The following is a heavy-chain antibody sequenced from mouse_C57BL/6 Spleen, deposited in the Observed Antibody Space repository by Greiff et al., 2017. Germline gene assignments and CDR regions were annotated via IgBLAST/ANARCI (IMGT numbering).Heavy chain of an antibody. Sequence: VQLQQSGAELVRPGASVKLSCKASGYTFTDYYINWVKQRPGQGLEWIARIYPGSGNTYYNEKFKGKATLTAEKSSSTAYMQLSSLTSEDSAVYFCARTSGNPYYFDYWGQGTTLTVSS. CDR1: GYTFTDYY. CDR3: ARTSGNPYYFDY. V-gene: IGHV1-76*01. CDR2: IYPGSGNT. D-gene: IGHD2-1*01. J-gene: IGHJ2*01.